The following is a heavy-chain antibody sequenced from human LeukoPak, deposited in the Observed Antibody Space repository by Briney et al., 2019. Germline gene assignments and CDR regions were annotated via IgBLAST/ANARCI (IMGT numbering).Heavy chain of an antibody. D-gene: IGHD5/OR15-5a*01. CDR2: ISRSGSTI. V-gene: IGHV3-48*03. CDR3: ARDASVYNTFDY. CDR1: GFTFSRYE. J-gene: IGHJ4*02. Sequence: PGGSLRLSCAASGFTFSRYEMNWVRQAPGKGLEWVSYISRSGSTIYYADSVKGRFTISRDNAKNSLCLQMNSLRAEDTAVYFCARDASVYNTFDYWGQGTLVTVSS.